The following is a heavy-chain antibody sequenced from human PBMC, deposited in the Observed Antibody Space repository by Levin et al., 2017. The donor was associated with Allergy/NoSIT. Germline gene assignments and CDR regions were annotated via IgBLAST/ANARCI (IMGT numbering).Heavy chain of an antibody. CDR2: IGTTGDT. D-gene: IGHD1-26*01. J-gene: IGHJ3*02. CDR1: GFTFSSYD. V-gene: IGHV3-13*01. CDR3: ARAGIVRATVNAFDI. Sequence: GGSLRLSCAASGFTFSSYDMHWVRQFIGKGLEWVSAIGTTGDTYYPGSVKGRFTISRENAKNSLYLQMNSLRAGDTAVYYCARAGIVRATVNAFDIWGQGTMVTVSS.